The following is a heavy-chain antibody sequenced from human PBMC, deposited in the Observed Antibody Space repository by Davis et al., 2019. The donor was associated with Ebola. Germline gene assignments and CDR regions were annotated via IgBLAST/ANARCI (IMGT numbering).Heavy chain of an antibody. Sequence: GGSLRLSCAASGFIFSSYAMHWVRQAPGKGLEWVSGISWNSGSIGYADSVKGRFTISRDNAKNSLYLQMNSLRAEDTALYYCAKGGYSGYDSGYYYGMDVWGQGTTVTVSS. J-gene: IGHJ6*02. CDR3: AKGGYSGYDSGYYYGMDV. V-gene: IGHV3-9*01. CDR2: ISWNSGSI. D-gene: IGHD5-12*01. CDR1: GFIFSSYA.